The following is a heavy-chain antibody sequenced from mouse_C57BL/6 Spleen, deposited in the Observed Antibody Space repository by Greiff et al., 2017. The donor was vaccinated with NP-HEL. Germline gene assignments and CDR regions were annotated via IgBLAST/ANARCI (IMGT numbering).Heavy chain of an antibody. D-gene: IGHD2-2*01. J-gene: IGHJ3*01. Sequence: QVQLQQPGAELVKPGASVKMSCKASGYTFTSYWITWVKQRPGQGLEWIGDIYPGSGSTNYNEKFKSKATLTVDTSSSTAYMQLSSLTSEDSAVYYCARSIGYDRPFAYWGQGTLVTVSA. CDR3: ARSIGYDRPFAY. CDR2: IYPGSGST. V-gene: IGHV1-55*01. CDR1: GYTFTSYW.